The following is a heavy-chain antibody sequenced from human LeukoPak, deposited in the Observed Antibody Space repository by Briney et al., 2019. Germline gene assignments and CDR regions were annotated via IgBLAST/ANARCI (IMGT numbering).Heavy chain of an antibody. D-gene: IGHD3-3*01. J-gene: IGHJ4*02. CDR3: ARRQAIFGALDY. V-gene: IGHV4-34*01. CDR2: INHSGST. CDR1: GGSFSGYY. Sequence: SETLSLTCAVYGGSFSGYYWSWIRQPPGKGLEWIGEINHSGSTNYNPSLKSRVTISVDTSKNQFSLKLSSVTAADTAVYYCARRQAIFGALDYWGQGTLVTVSS.